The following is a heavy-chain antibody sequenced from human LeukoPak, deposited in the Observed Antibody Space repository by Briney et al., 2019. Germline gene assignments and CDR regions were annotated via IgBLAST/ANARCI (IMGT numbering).Heavy chain of an antibody. CDR2: IHNSGST. V-gene: IGHV4-59*08. J-gene: IGHJ3*02. CDR1: GGSISSSY. CDR3: ARSLRSGYLDAFDI. Sequence: PSETLSLTCTVSGGSISSSYWSWIRQPPGKGLEWIGYIHNSGSTNYNPSLRSRVTMSVDTSKNQFSLRLSSVTAADTAVYYCARSLRSGYLDAFDIWGQGTMVTVSS. D-gene: IGHD3-22*01.